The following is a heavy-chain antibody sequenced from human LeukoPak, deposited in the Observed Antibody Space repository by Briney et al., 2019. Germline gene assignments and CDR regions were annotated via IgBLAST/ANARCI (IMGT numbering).Heavy chain of an antibody. CDR3: ARIGTSSSHYYFDY. J-gene: IGHJ4*02. CDR2: IDWDDDK. CDR1: GFSLSTSGMR. Sequence: SGPALVKPTQTLTLTCTFSGFSLSTSGMRVSWIRQPPRKALEWLARIDWDDDKFYSTSLKTRLTISKDTSKNQVVLTMTNMDPVDTATYYCARIGTSSSHYYFDYWGQGTLVTVSS. V-gene: IGHV2-70*04. D-gene: IGHD2-2*01.